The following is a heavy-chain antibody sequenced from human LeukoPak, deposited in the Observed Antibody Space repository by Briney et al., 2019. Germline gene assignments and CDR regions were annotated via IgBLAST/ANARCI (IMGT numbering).Heavy chain of an antibody. V-gene: IGHV3-48*03. CDR3: ARSAGTWFDP. CDR1: GFFYSSYS. CDR2: ISSSGSTI. Sequence: EGQLGASGGGLIGFVGPLRLSCAATGFFYSSYSVNSVRQAPARGLEWISYISSSGSTIYSADSVKCRFTISRDNAKNSLYLQMNSLRVEDTAVYYCARSAGTWFDPWGQGTLVTVSS. J-gene: IGHJ5*02. D-gene: IGHD1-1*01.